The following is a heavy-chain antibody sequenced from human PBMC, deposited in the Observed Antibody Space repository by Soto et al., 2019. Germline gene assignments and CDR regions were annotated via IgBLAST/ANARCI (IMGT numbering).Heavy chain of an antibody. CDR1: GGSISSGGYY. Sequence: QVQLQESGPGLVKPSQTLSLTCTVSGGSISSGGYYWSWIRQHPGKGLEWIGYIYYSGSTYYNPSLNSRVTISVDTAKNQFSLKLRSVTAADTAVYYCASAVRGVITYAYGMDVWGQGTTVTVSS. J-gene: IGHJ6*02. V-gene: IGHV4-31*03. CDR2: IYYSGST. D-gene: IGHD3-10*01. CDR3: ASAVRGVITYAYGMDV.